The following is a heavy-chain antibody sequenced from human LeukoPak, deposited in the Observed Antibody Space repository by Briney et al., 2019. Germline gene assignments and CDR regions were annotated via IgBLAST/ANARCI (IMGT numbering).Heavy chain of an antibody. V-gene: IGHV3-21*06. CDR1: GFTFSSDS. J-gene: IGHJ4*02. CDR3: ARADSGYGPDYIDH. Sequence: GGSLRLSCAASGFTFSSDSMNWVRQAPGKGLEWVSSISSTSGFISYADSVKGRFTISRDNAKSSLYLQMNSLRAEDTALYYCARADSGYGPDYIDHWGQGTPVTVSS. D-gene: IGHD5-12*01. CDR2: ISSTSGFI.